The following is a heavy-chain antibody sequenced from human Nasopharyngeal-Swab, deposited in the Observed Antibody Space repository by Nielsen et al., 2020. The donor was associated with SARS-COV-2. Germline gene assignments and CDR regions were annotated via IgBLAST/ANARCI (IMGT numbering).Heavy chain of an antibody. D-gene: IGHD4-17*01. CDR1: GFTFSSFG. V-gene: IGHV3-30*03. Sequence: GESLKISCAVSGFTFSSFGMHWVRQAPGKGPEWVAFIAHDASNEYYGDSVKGRFSISRDSSKNTLYLQMDSLRGEDTAVYYCARDAPAHYGAFYWGRGTLVTVSS. CDR3: ARDAPAHYGAFY. CDR2: IAHDASNE. J-gene: IGHJ4*02.